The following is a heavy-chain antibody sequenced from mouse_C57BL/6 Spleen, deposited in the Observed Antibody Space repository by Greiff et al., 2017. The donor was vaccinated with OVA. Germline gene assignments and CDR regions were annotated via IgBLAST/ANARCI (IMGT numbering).Heavy chain of an antibody. J-gene: IGHJ2*01. V-gene: IGHV1-22*01. Sequence: VQLQQSGPELVKPGASVKMSCKASGYTFTDYNMHWVKQSHGKSLEWIGYINPNNGGTSYNQKFKGKATLTVNKSSSTAYMELRSLTSEDSAVYYCARDYGSREGFDYWGQGTTLTVSS. CDR1: GYTFTDYN. CDR3: ARDYGSREGFDY. CDR2: INPNNGGT. D-gene: IGHD1-1*01.